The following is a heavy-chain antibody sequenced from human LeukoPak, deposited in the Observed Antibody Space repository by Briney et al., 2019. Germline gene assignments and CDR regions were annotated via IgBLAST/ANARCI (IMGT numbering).Heavy chain of an antibody. Sequence: ASLKVSCKASGYTFTDYYMHWVRQAPGQGLQWMGRINPKTGGTNNAQKFQGRVTMTGDTSISTAYMERSRLGSDDTAVYYCARRVQSTGVFDYWGQGTLVTVSS. CDR3: ARRVQSTGVFDY. CDR1: GYTFTDYY. D-gene: IGHD2-8*02. CDR2: INPKTGGT. V-gene: IGHV1-2*06. J-gene: IGHJ4*02.